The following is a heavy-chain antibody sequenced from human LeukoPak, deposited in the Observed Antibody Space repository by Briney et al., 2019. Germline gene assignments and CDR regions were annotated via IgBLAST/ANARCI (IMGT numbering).Heavy chain of an antibody. Sequence: GRSLRLSCAASGFTFSSYAMHWVRQAPGKGLEWVAVISYDGSNKYYADSVKGRFTISRDNSKNTLYLQMNSLRAEDTAVYYCARGSGTNFDYWGQGTLVTVSS. CDR2: ISYDGSNK. CDR3: ARGSGTNFDY. V-gene: IGHV3-30-3*01. D-gene: IGHD1-1*01. CDR1: GFTFSSYA. J-gene: IGHJ4*02.